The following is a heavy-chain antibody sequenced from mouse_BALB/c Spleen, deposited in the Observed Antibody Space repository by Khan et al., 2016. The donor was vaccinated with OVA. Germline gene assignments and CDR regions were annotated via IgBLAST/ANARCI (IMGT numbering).Heavy chain of an antibody. CDR3: ASHYGSYVDY. CDR2: IYPGDGDT. D-gene: IGHD2-1*01. J-gene: IGHJ2*01. CDR1: GYTFTRYW. V-gene: IGHV1-87*01. Sequence: VQLQPSGAELARPGASVKLSCKASGYTFTRYWIKWVKERPGQGLEWIGAIYPGDGDTRYTQKITGKATMTAYKSSSTDYMQLRSLASEDSSFYYCASHYGSYVDYWGQGTTLTVSS.